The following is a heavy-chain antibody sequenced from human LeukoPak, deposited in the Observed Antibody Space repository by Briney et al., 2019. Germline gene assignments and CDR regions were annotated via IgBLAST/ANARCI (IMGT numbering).Heavy chain of an antibody. CDR1: GFTFSSYG. V-gene: IGHV3-30*18. CDR3: AKDLDVPGIADY. J-gene: IGHJ4*02. Sequence: GGSLRLSCAASGFTFSSYGMHWVRQAPGKGLEWVAVISYDGSNKYYADSVKGRFTISRDNSKNTLYLQMNSLRAEDTAVYYCAKDLDVPGIADYWGQGTLVTVSS. CDR2: ISYDGSNK. D-gene: IGHD6-13*01.